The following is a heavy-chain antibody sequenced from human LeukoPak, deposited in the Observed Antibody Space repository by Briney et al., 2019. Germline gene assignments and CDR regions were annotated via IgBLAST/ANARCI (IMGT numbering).Heavy chain of an antibody. V-gene: IGHV4-38-2*01. CDR3: ARLTASRRAFDM. Sequence: SETLSLTCAVSGFSISSGYYWGWIRQPPGEGLEWIGNIYHDGNTYYNPSLKSRLTVAVDKSQNQFSLTLSSVAAADTAVYFCARLTASRRAFDMWGQGTKVTVSS. J-gene: IGHJ3*02. D-gene: IGHD2-2*01. CDR2: IYHDGNT. CDR1: GFSISSGYY.